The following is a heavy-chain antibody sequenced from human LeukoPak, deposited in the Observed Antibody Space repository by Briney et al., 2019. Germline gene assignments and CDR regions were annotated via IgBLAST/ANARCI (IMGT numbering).Heavy chain of an antibody. Sequence: GGSLRLSCAASGFTFSTHWMSWVRQAPGKGLEWVTNINPSGSEQHYVDSVEGRFTISRDNAKNSLFLQMNSLRAGDTAVYYCGREHSGYDWEWGQGTLVTVSS. CDR1: GFTFSTHW. CDR2: INPSGSEQ. V-gene: IGHV3-7*01. J-gene: IGHJ4*02. CDR3: GREHSGYDWE. D-gene: IGHD5-12*01.